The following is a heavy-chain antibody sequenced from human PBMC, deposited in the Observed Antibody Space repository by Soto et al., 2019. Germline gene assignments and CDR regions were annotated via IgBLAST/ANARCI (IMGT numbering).Heavy chain of an antibody. CDR2: IYHSAST. CDR3: ARTHYGDYGYGMDV. V-gene: IGHV4-30-2*01. Sequence: QLQLQESGSGLVKPSQTLSLTCAVSGGSISSGGYSWSWIRQPPGKGLEWIGYIYHSASTYYNPSLKSRVTISVDSSKKQFSLKLSSVTAADTAVYYCARTHYGDYGYGMDVWGQGTTVTVSS. CDR1: GGSISSGGYS. J-gene: IGHJ6*02. D-gene: IGHD4-17*01.